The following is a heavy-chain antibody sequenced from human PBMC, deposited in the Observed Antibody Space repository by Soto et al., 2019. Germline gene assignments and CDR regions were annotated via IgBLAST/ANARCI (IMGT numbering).Heavy chain of an antibody. D-gene: IGHD4-17*01. J-gene: IGHJ4*02. CDR3: ASTYGDYPY. V-gene: IGHV4-31*03. Sequence: PSETLSLTCSVSGASISDESYYWTWIRQRPGKGLEWVGAIHSIGTTDYTPALKRRVTMSRDRSKNQFSLRVTSVTAADTAVYYCASTYGDYPYWGQGTLVTVS. CDR1: GASISDESYY. CDR2: IHSIGTT.